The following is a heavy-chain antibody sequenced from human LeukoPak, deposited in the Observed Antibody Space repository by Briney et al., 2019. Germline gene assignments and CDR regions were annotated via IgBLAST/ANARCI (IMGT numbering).Heavy chain of an antibody. CDR2: IKQDGNEK. CDR3: ARTGGSSGWYSPALLKYYFDY. V-gene: IGHV3-7*01. J-gene: IGHJ4*02. Sequence: GGSLRLSCAASGFTFSSYWMSWVRQAPGKGLEWVANIKQDGNEKYYVDSVKDRFTISRDNAKNSLYLQMNSLRAEDTAVYYCARTGGSSGWYSPALLKYYFDYWGQGTLVTVSS. CDR1: GFTFSSYW. D-gene: IGHD6-19*01.